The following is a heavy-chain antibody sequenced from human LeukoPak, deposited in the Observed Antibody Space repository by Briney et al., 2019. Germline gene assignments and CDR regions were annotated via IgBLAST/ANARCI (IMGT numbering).Heavy chain of an antibody. CDR2: VSPIFCTA. V-gene: IGHV1-69*13. J-gene: IGHJ6*02. CDR1: GCTFSSYS. CDR3: ARSTYYYDSSGFPGYYYYGMDG. Sequence: ASVKVSCQASGCTFSSYSIIWLRLAPGHAIEWIGRVSPIFCTANYAQKCQRRVTITADESTSTAYMELSSLRSEDTAVYHCARSTYYYDSSGFPGYYYYGMDGWGQGTTVTVSS. D-gene: IGHD3-22*01.